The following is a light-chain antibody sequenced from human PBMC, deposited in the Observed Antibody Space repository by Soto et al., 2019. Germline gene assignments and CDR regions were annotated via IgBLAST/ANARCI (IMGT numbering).Light chain of an antibody. J-gene: IGKJ1*01. CDR2: DAS. CDR1: QSVTNFY. CDR3: HHYGTSPPWT. V-gene: IGKV3-20*01. Sequence: EIVLTQSPGTLSLSPGERATLSCRASQSVTNFYLAWYQQKPGQTPRLLIYDASSRPTGIPDRFSGSGSGTDFTLTISSLEPEDFAVYYCHHYGTSPPWTFGQGTKVEMK.